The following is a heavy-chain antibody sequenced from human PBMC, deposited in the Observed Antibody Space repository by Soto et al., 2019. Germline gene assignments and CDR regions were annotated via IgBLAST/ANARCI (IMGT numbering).Heavy chain of an antibody. D-gene: IGHD5-18*01. CDR3: ASQGVDTGSDAFDI. J-gene: IGHJ3*02. V-gene: IGHV3-23*01. CDR2: ISGSGGST. CDR1: GFTFSSYS. Sequence: GGSLRLSCAASGFTFSSYSMSWVRPVPGKGLEWVSAISGSGGSTYYADSVKGRFTISRDNSKNTLYLQMNSLRAEDTAVYYCASQGVDTGSDAFDIWGQGTMVTVSS.